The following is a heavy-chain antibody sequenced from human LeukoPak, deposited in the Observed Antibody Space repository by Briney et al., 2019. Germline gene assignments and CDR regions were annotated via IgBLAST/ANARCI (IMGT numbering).Heavy chain of an antibody. CDR3: ARGGGSYWNY. V-gene: IGHV4-34*01. Sequence: SETLSLTCAVYGGSFSGYYWSWIRQPPGKGLEWIGEINHSGSTNYNPSLKGRVTISVDTSKNQFSLKLSSVTAADTAVYYCARGGGSYWNYWGQGTLVTVSS. J-gene: IGHJ4*02. CDR2: INHSGST. D-gene: IGHD1-26*01. CDR1: GGSFSGYY.